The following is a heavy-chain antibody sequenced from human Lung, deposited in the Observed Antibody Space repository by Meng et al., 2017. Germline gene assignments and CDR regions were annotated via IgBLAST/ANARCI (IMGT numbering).Heavy chain of an antibody. D-gene: IGHD4-11*01. J-gene: IGHJ4*02. CDR3: ARGPTTMAHDFDY. Sequence: QVQLKQWGPGLLKHSVSRSFTCVVSGGSFSDYYWSWIRQPPGKGLDWIGEINHSGSTNYNPSLESRATISVDTSQNNLSLKLSSVTAADSAVYYCARGPTTMAHDFDYWGQGTLVTVSS. CDR1: GGSFSDYY. CDR2: INHSGST. V-gene: IGHV4-34*01.